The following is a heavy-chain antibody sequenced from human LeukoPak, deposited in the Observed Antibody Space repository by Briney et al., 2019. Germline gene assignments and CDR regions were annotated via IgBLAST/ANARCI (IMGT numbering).Heavy chain of an antibody. J-gene: IGHJ4*02. CDR3: ARSPTYYDFWSGYYPFDY. D-gene: IGHD3-3*01. Sequence: SETLSLTCTVSGGSISSSSYYWGWIRQPPGKGLEWIGSIYYSGSTYYNPSLKSRVTISVDTSKNQFSLKLSSVTAADTAVYHCARSPTYYDFWSGYYPFDYWGQGTLVTVSS. CDR2: IYYSGST. CDR1: GGSISSSSYY. V-gene: IGHV4-39*01.